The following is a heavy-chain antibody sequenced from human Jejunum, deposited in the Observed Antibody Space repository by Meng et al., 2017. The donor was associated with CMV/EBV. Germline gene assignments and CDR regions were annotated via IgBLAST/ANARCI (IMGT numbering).Heavy chain of an antibody. CDR1: YTFSDYY. V-gene: IGHV1-2*02. CDR3: AKDAGSYLDYYFDY. Sequence: YTFSDYYMQWVRQAPGQGLEWMGWINPQTGDTNYAPKFQGRVTMTRDMSINTVYMEVTRLRSDDTAVYYCAKDAGSYLDYYFDYWGQGTLVTVSS. CDR2: INPQTGDT. J-gene: IGHJ4*02. D-gene: IGHD1-26*01.